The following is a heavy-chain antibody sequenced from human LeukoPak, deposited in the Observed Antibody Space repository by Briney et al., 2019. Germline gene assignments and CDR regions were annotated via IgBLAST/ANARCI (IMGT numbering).Heavy chain of an antibody. Sequence: PGGSLRLSCTVSGFTLSSYEMSWVRQAPGKGLEWVGRIKSKTDGGTTDYAAPVKGRFTISRDDSKNTLYLQMNSLKTEDTAVYYCHSTIVRYYYMDVWGKGTTVTVSS. V-gene: IGHV3-15*01. D-gene: IGHD5/OR15-5a*01. CDR2: IKSKTDGGTT. CDR1: GFTLSSYE. J-gene: IGHJ6*03. CDR3: HSTIVRYYYMDV.